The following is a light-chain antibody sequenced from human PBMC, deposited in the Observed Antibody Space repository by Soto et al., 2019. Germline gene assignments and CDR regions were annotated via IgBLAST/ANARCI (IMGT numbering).Light chain of an antibody. CDR1: SSDVGGYNY. J-gene: IGLJ3*02. Sequence: QSALTQPRSVSGSPGQSVTISCTGTSSDVGGYNYVSWYQQHPGKVPKLIIWDVNKRPSGVPDRFSGSNSGNTASLTISGLQAEDEGDYYCSSYSSTSTPWVFGGGTKVTVL. CDR2: DVN. CDR3: SSYSSTSTPWV. V-gene: IGLV2-11*01.